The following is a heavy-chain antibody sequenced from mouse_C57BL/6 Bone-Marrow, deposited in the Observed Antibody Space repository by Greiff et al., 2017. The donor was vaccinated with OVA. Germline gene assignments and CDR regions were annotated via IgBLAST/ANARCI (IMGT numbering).Heavy chain of an antibody. J-gene: IGHJ2*01. CDR3: ARREETGYYGVAPGFFDY. CDR1: GYTFTSYW. D-gene: IGHD1-1*01. V-gene: IGHV1-64*01. CDR2: IHPNSGST. Sequence: QVQLQQPGAELVKPGASVKLSCKASGYTFTSYWMHWVKPRPGQGLEWIGMIHPNSGSTNYNEKFKSKATLTVDKSSSTAYMQLSSLTSEDSAVYYCARREETGYYGVAPGFFDYWGQGTTLTVSS.